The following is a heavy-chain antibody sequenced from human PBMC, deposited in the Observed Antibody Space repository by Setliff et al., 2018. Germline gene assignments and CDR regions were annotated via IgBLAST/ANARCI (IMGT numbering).Heavy chain of an antibody. Sequence: TLSLTCTVSGGSISSGGYYWSWIRQHPGKGLEWIGYIYYSGSTYYNPSLKSRVTISVDTSKNQFSLKLSSVTAADTAVYYCASEAVISPNWFDPWGQGTLVTVSS. D-gene: IGHD3-10*01. CDR3: ASEAVISPNWFDP. V-gene: IGHV4-31*03. J-gene: IGHJ5*02. CDR1: GGSISSGGYY. CDR2: IYYSGST.